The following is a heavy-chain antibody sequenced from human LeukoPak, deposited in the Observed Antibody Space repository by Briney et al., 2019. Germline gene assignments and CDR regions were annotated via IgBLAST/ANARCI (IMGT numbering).Heavy chain of an antibody. CDR1: GFTFSSYS. J-gene: IGHJ4*02. CDR2: ISSSSSYI. CDR3: ARDFFLGYCSGGSCYRPYYFDY. V-gene: IGHV3-21*01. D-gene: IGHD2-15*01. Sequence: PGGSLRLSCVASGFTFSSYSINWVRHAPGKGLEWLSSISSSSSYIYYADSCKGRFTISRDNDKNSLYLQMNSLRAEDTAVYYCARDFFLGYCSGGSCYRPYYFDYWGQGTLVTVSS.